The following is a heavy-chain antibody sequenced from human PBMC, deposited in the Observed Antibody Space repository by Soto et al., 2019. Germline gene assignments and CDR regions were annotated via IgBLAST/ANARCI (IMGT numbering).Heavy chain of an antibody. Sequence: PSQTLSLTCAISGDSISSNSATCDWIRQSPSRGLEWLGRTYYRSRWFNDYAGSVKGRITINPDTSNNQFSLQLTSLSPDDTAVYYCARLRGDSWFDFWGQGSRVTVSS. CDR1: GDSISSNSAT. J-gene: IGHJ5*01. V-gene: IGHV6-1*01. CDR2: TYYRSRWFN. CDR3: ARLRGDSWFDF.